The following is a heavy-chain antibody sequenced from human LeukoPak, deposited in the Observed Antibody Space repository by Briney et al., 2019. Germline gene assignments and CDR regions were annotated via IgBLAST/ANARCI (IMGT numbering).Heavy chain of an antibody. V-gene: IGHV3-23*01. CDR1: GFTSSSYA. Sequence: GGSLRLSCAASGFTSSSYAMSWVRQAPGKGLEWVSAISGSGSNTYYADSVKGRFTISRDNSQNTLYLQMNSLRAEDTAVYYCAKTGDYFDSSGYYRPDAFDIWGRGTMVTVSS. CDR2: ISGSGSNT. D-gene: IGHD3-22*01. CDR3: AKTGDYFDSSGYYRPDAFDI. J-gene: IGHJ3*02.